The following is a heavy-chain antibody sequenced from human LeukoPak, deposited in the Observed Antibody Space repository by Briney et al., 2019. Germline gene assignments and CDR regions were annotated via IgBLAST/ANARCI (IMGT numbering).Heavy chain of an antibody. CDR2: IYYSGST. CDR3: ARGFRYGSGSYYNVGDFDY. Sequence: PSETLSLTCTVSGGSISSSSYYWGWIRQPPGKGLEWIGSIYYSGSTYYNPSLKSRVTISVDTSKNQFSLKLSSVTAADTAVYYCARGFRYGSGSYYNVGDFDYWGQGTLVTVSS. CDR1: GGSISSSSYY. J-gene: IGHJ4*02. D-gene: IGHD3-10*01. V-gene: IGHV4-39*07.